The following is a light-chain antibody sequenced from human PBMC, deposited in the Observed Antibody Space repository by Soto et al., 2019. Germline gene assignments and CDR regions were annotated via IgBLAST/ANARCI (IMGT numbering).Light chain of an antibody. CDR3: QQANTFPLT. J-gene: IGKJ3*01. V-gene: IGKV1D-12*01. CDR2: AVS. Sequence: DIQMTQSPSSVSASVGDRVTITCRASQGIYNWLAWYQQKPGKAPKLLISAVSNLQSGVPSRFSGSGYGTDFTLTISSLQPEDFATYYCQQANTFPLTLGPGTKGDIK. CDR1: QGIYNW.